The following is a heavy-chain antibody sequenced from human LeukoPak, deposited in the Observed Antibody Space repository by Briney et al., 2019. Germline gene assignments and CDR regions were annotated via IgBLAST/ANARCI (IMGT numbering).Heavy chain of an antibody. Sequence: PGGSLSLSCAASGFPVSSNYMSWVRQAPGKGLEWVSVIYSGGSTYYADSVKGRFTISRDNSKNTLYLQMNSLRAEDTAVYYCARDLTFRIFGVVMRCNWFDPRGQGTLVTVSS. J-gene: IGHJ5*02. CDR2: IYSGGST. CDR1: GFPVSSNY. CDR3: ARDLTFRIFGVVMRCNWFDP. V-gene: IGHV3-53*01. D-gene: IGHD3-3*01.